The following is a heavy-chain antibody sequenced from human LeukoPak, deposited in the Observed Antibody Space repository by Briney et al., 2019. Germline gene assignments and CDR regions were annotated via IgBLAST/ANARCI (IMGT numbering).Heavy chain of an antibody. CDR2: INAGNGNT. D-gene: IGHD5-18*01. V-gene: IGHV1-3*01. CDR3: ARSGYSSGYVAYFDY. J-gene: IGHJ4*02. Sequence: ASVKVSCKASGYTFTHYTIHWVRQAPRHRLEWMGWINAGNGNTKYSQNFQGRVTITMDTSANTAYMELSSLRSEDTAVYYCARSGYSSGYVAYFDYWGQGTLVTVSS. CDR1: GYTFTHYT.